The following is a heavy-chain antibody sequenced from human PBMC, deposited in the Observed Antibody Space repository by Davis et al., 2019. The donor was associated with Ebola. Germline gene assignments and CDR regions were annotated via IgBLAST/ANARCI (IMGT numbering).Heavy chain of an antibody. Sequence: GESLKISCAASGFTFSSYSMNWVHQAPGKGLEWVSYISSSSSTIYYADSVKGRFTISRDNAKNSLYLQMNSLRDEEQAAYYCARDSWTYYDFWSGSTFRYWGQGTLVTVSS. V-gene: IGHV3-48*02. J-gene: IGHJ4*02. CDR3: ARDSWTYYDFWSGSTFRY. CDR1: GFTFSSYS. CDR2: ISSSSSTI. D-gene: IGHD3-3*01.